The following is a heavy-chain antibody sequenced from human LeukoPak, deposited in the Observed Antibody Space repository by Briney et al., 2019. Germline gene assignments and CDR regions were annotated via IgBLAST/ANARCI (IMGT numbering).Heavy chain of an antibody. CDR3: ARGEYNWND. V-gene: IGHV4-59*01. J-gene: IGHJ4*02. D-gene: IGHD1-20*01. Sequence: SETLSLTCTVSGGSIRSYYWSWIRQPPGKGLEWIGFISDSGSTSYSPSLESRVTISVDTSKNQFSLKLSSVTAADTAVYYCARGEYNWNDWGQGGLVTVSS. CDR2: ISDSGST. CDR1: GGSIRSYY.